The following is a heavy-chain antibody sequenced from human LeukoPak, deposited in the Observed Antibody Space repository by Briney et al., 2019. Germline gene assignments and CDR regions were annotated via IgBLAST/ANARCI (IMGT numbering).Heavy chain of an antibody. CDR1: RYTFTSYA. V-gene: IGHV1-8*01. CDR2: MNPNTGRT. Sequence: ASVKVSCKASRYTFTSYAINWVREAAGHGVEWMGWMNPNTGRTGYAQKFQGRITMTRDTSINTAYMELTKLRSEDTAIYYCARLSQTPDYYTLGGYYYLGYWGQGTPVTVPS. D-gene: IGHD3-10*01. J-gene: IGHJ4*02. CDR3: ARLSQTPDYYTLGGYYYLGY.